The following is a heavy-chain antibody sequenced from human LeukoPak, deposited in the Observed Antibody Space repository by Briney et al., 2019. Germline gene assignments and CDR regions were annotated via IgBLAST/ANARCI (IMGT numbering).Heavy chain of an antibody. CDR2: INHSGST. D-gene: IGHD2-15*01. CDR1: GGSFSGYY. V-gene: IGHV4-34*01. J-gene: IGHJ4*02. Sequence: PSETLSLTCAVYGGSFSGYYWSWIRQPPGKGLEWIGEINHSGSTNYNPSLKSRVTISVDTSKNQFSLKLSSVTAADTAVYYCARVGCRGGSCYWSDYWGQGTLVTVSS. CDR3: ARVGCRGGSCYWSDY.